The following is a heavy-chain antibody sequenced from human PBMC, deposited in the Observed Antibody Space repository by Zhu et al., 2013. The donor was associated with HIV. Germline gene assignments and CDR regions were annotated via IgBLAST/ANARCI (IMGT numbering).Heavy chain of an antibody. V-gene: IGHV1-18*01. CDR3: ARDLYSTSSRPFDI. CDR2: ISVXNGNT. D-gene: IGHD6-6*01. Sequence: QVQLVQSGAEVKKPGASVKVSCKASGYTFYNYAISWVRQAPGQGLEWMGWISVXNGNTKYAQKVQGRVTMTTDTSTSTAYMELRSLRSDDTAVYYCARDLYSTSSRPFDIWGQGTMVTVSS. CDR1: GYTFYNYA. J-gene: IGHJ3*02.